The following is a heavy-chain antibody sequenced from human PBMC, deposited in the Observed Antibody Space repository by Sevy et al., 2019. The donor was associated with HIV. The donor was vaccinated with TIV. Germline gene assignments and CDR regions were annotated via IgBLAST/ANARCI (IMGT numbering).Heavy chain of an antibody. Sequence: SETLSLTCTVSGRSMTGYYWTWIRQPPGKGLEWIGYIYYSGSTNYNPSLKSRVTISVDTSKNQFSLELSSVTAADTAVYYCARAPPYYDILTGWGYCDYWGQGTLVTVSS. J-gene: IGHJ4*02. CDR1: GRSMTGYY. CDR3: ARAPPYYDILTGWGYCDY. CDR2: IYYSGST. V-gene: IGHV4-59*01. D-gene: IGHD3-9*01.